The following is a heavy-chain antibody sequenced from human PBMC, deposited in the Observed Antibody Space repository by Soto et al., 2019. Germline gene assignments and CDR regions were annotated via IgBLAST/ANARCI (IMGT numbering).Heavy chain of an antibody. Sequence: QSQTLSLTCAISGDSVSSNSAAWNWIRQSPSRGLEWLGRTYYRSKRYNDYAVSVKSRITINPDTSKNQFSLQLNTVTPEDTAVYYCAREHLRFLEWLVDYWGQGTLVTVSA. CDR1: GDSVSSNSAA. CDR3: AREHLRFLEWLVDY. J-gene: IGHJ4*02. CDR2: TYYRSKRYN. V-gene: IGHV6-1*01. D-gene: IGHD3-3*01.